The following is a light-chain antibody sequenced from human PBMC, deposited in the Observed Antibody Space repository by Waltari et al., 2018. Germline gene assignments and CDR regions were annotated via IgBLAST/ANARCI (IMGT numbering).Light chain of an antibody. Sequence: SLGLTQPPSLSVSPGQTATITCSGDKLGGKFVSWYQQKPSQSPLLIIYQDTKRPSGIPDRFSGSSSGNTATLAISGAQALDEADYYCLAWESTSGVFGTGTKVAVL. J-gene: IGLJ1*01. V-gene: IGLV3-1*01. CDR1: KLGGKF. CDR2: QDT. CDR3: LAWESTSGV.